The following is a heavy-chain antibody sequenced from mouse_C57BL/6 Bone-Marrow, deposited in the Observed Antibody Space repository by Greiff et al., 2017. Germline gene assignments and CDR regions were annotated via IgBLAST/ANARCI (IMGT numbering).Heavy chain of an antibody. J-gene: IGHJ4*01. CDR3: ASTYSYGSSYAMDY. CDR1: GFTFSDYG. Sequence: EVKLMESGGGLVKPGGSLKLSCAASGFTFSDYGMHWVRQAPEKGLEWVAYISSGSSTIYYADTVKGRFTISSDNAKNTLFLQMTSLRSEDTAMYYCASTYSYGSSYAMDYWGQGTSVTVSS. CDR2: ISSGSSTI. V-gene: IGHV5-17*01. D-gene: IGHD1-1*01.